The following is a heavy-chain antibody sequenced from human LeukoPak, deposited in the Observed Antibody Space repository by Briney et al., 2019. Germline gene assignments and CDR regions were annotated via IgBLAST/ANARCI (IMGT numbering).Heavy chain of an antibody. D-gene: IGHD3-22*01. CDR1: GYTFTGYY. V-gene: IGHV1-2*02. CDR3: AREQRYDSSGYPRGYFDY. Sequence: ASVKVSCKASGYTFTGYYMHWVRQAPGQGLEWMGWINPNSGGTNYAQKFQGRVTMTRETSIRTDYMELSRLRYDDTAVYYCAREQRYDSSGYPRGYFDYWGQGTLVTVSS. CDR2: INPNSGGT. J-gene: IGHJ4*02.